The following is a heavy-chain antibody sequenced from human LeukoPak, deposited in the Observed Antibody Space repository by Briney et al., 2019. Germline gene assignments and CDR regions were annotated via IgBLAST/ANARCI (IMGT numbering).Heavy chain of an antibody. CDR3: ARDSSSWYGGIDY. Sequence: PSETLSLTCTVSGGSISSSSYYWGWIRQPPGKGLEWIGSIYYSGSTYYNPSLKSRVTISVDTSKNQFSLKLSSVTAADTAVYYCARDSSSWYGGIDYWGQGTLVTVSS. CDR2: IYYSGST. CDR1: GGSISSSSYY. J-gene: IGHJ4*02. D-gene: IGHD6-13*01. V-gene: IGHV4-39*07.